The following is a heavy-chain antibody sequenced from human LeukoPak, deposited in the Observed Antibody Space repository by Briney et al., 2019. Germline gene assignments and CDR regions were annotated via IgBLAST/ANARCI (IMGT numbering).Heavy chain of an antibody. V-gene: IGHV1-18*01. CDR3: ARDFSRPYYDFLSGYYWFGP. CDR1: GYTFTSYG. CDR2: ISAYNGNT. Sequence: ASVKVSCKASGYTFTSYGISWVRQAPGQGLEWMGWISAYNGNTNYAQKLQGRVTMTTDTSTSTAYMELRSLRSDDTAVYYCARDFSRPYYDFLSGYYWFGPWGQGTLVTVSS. D-gene: IGHD3-3*01. J-gene: IGHJ5*02.